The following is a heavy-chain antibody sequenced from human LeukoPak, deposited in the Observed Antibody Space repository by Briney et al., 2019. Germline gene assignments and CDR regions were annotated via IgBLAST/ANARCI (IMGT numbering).Heavy chain of an antibody. D-gene: IGHD3-16*01. CDR1: GFTFSSYW. J-gene: IGHJ4*02. CDR3: ARGHDHTFGGEIDY. CDR2: INQDRSDK. Sequence: PGGSLRLSCAASGFTFSSYWMSWVRQAPGKGLEWVANINQDRSDKYYVDSVKGRFTISRDNAKNSLYLQMNSLRVEDTAVYYCARGHDHTFGGEIDYWGQGTLVTVSS. V-gene: IGHV3-7*03.